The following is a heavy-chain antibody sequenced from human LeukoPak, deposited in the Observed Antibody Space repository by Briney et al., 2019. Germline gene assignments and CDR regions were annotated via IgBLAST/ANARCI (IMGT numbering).Heavy chain of an antibody. J-gene: IGHJ6*03. CDR3: ARLYQQSKWKYYYYYMDV. CDR1: GASFSTNY. Sequence: SETLSLTCSVSGASFSTNYWRWIRQPPGRGLEWIGYVFDSGSTNYNPSLKSRVTISVDTSTKQFSLRLSSVTAADTAVYYCARLYQQSKWKYYYYYMDVWGKGTGVTVSS. CDR2: VFDSGST. V-gene: IGHV4-59*01. D-gene: IGHD1-1*01.